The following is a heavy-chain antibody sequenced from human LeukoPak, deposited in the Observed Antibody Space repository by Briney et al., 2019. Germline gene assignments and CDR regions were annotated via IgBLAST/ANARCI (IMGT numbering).Heavy chain of an antibody. J-gene: IGHJ5*02. V-gene: IGHV4-39*07. CDR3: ARDLLRWFDP. D-gene: IGHD2/OR15-2a*01. CDR2: IYYSGST. CDR1: GGSISSSSYY. Sequence: SETLSLTCTVSGGSISSSSYYWGWIRQPPGKGLEWIGSIYYSGSTYYNPSLKSRVTISVDTSKNQFSLKLSSVTAADTAVYYCARDLLRWFDPWGQGTLVTVSS.